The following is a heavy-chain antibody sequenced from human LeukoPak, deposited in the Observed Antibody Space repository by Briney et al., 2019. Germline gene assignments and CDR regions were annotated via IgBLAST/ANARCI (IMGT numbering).Heavy chain of an antibody. CDR3: TTAKNDH. CDR1: GFPFSRYS. J-gene: IGHJ4*02. Sequence: GGSLRLSCAASGFPFSRYSMNWVRQAPGKGLGWVSYITNSSSTIFYADSVKGRFTISRDNAKNSLYLQMSSLRAEDTAVYYCTTAKNDHWGQGTLVTVSS. V-gene: IGHV3-48*04. CDR2: ITNSSSTI.